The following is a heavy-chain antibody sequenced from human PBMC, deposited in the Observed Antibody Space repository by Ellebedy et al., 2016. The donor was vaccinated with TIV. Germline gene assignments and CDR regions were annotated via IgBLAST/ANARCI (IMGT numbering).Heavy chain of an antibody. CDR1: GITVTSNS. V-gene: IGHV3-66*01. CDR3: AKDPANYGMDV. J-gene: IGHJ6*02. D-gene: IGHD2-2*01. CDR2: FQIVGTT. Sequence: GESLKIPXVVPGITVTSNSISWVRQASGKGLEWVSTFQIVGTTYYADSVKGRFTISRDNSRNTVVLQMNRLRVDDTAVYYCAKDPANYGMDVWGQGTTVTVSS.